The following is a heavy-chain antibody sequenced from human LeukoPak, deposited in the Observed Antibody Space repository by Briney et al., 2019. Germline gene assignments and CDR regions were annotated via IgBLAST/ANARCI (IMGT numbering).Heavy chain of an antibody. CDR3: AKLGGHPLHNYYVGV. V-gene: IGHV3-23*01. CDR2: ILDSGYST. D-gene: IGHD3-16*01. Sequence: GGSLRLSCAASGFTFSSYAMSWVRQAPGKGLEWVSGILDSGYSTYYANSVKGRFTISRHNSNNTLYLQMNSLRAEDTAVYYCAKLGGHPLHNYYVGVWGKGTTVAVSS. CDR1: GFTFSSYA. J-gene: IGHJ6*03.